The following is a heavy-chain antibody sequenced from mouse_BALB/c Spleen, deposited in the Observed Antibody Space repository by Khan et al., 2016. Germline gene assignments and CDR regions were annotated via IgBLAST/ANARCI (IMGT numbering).Heavy chain of an antibody. CDR2: INPDSSTI. J-gene: IGHJ1*01. V-gene: IGHV4-1*02. CDR3: ASTFWYFDV. Sequence: EVKLLESGGGLVQPGGSLKLSCAASGFDFSRYWMSWVRQAPGKGLEWIGEINPDSSTINYTPSLKDKFIISRDNAKNTLYLQMSKMHSEDTALYYGASTFWYFDVWGAGTTVTVSS. CDR1: GFDFSRYW.